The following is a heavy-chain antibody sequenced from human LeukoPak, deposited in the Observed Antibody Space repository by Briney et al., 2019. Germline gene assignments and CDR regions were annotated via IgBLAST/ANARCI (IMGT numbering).Heavy chain of an antibody. V-gene: IGHV3-23*01. CDR2: ISGSGSST. D-gene: IGHD5-12*01. J-gene: IGHJ4*02. CDR1: GFTFGSYA. CDR3: AKDLLRGYSGYDSYYFDY. Sequence: GGSLRLSCAASGFTFGSYAMSWVRQAPGKGLEWVSAISGSGSSTYYADSVKGRFTISRDNSKNTLYLQMNSLRAEDTAVYYCAKDLLRGYSGYDSYYFDYWGQGTLVTVSS.